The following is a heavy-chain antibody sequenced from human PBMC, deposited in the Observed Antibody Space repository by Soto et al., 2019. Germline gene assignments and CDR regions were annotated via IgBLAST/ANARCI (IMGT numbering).Heavy chain of an antibody. Sequence: QVQLVQSGAEVKKPGSSVKVSCKASGGTFSSYAMNWVRQAPGQGLEWMGGIIPMFGTADYAHKFQGRVTITADESTSTAYMELGSVRSEDTAVYYCARAVLMETGMRYYYGMDVEGQGTKVTVSS. J-gene: IGHJ6*02. D-gene: IGHD2-8*01. V-gene: IGHV1-69*19. CDR3: ARAVLMETGMRYYYGMDV. CDR1: GGTFSSYA. CDR2: IIPMFGTA.